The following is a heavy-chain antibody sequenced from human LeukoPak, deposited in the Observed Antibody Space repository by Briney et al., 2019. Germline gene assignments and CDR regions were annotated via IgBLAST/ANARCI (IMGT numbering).Heavy chain of an antibody. CDR1: GYTFTGYY. CDR2: ITPNGGGT. CDR3: ARGGYSSGPGIVTY. V-gene: IGHV1-2*02. Sequence: ASVKVSCKASGYTFTGYYIHWVRQAPGQGLEWMGWITPNGGGTNYAQKFQGRVTMTRYTSITTAYMELSRLRSDDTAVYYCARGGYSSGPGIVTYWGQGTLVTVSS. D-gene: IGHD5-18*01. J-gene: IGHJ4*02.